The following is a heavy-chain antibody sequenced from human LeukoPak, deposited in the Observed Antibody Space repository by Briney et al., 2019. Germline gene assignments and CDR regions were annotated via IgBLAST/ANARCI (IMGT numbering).Heavy chain of an antibody. CDR3: AKGTTAMGPGRGDY. Sequence: GGSLRLSCAASGFTFSSYAMHWVRQAPGKGLEWVAVTSGDGNNKKYADSVKGRFTISRDNSKNTLYLQMNSLRAEDTAVYYCAKGTTAMGPGRGDYWGQGTLVTVSS. V-gene: IGHV3-30-3*01. CDR1: GFTFSSYA. D-gene: IGHD5-18*01. J-gene: IGHJ4*02. CDR2: TSGDGNNK.